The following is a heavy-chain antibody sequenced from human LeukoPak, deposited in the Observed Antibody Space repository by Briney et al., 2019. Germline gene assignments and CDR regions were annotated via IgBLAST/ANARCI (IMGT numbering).Heavy chain of an antibody. CDR3: ARDLYYYGSGSYYSY. CDR2: INHSGST. CDR1: GGSFSGYY. V-gene: IGHV4-34*01. Sequence: SETLSLTCAVYGGSFSGYYWSWIRQPPGKGLEWIGEINHSGSTSYNPSLKSRVTISVDTSKNQFSLKLSSVTAADTAVYYCARDLYYYGSGSYYSYWGQGTLVTVSS. J-gene: IGHJ4*02. D-gene: IGHD3-10*01.